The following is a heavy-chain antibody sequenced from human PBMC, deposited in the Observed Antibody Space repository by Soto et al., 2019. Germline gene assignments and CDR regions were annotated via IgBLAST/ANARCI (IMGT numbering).Heavy chain of an antibody. Sequence: ASVKVSCKASGYTFTSYYMHWVRQAPGQGLEWMGIINPSGGSTSYAQKFQGRVTMTRDTSTSTVYMELSSLRSEDTAVYYCASSGSSGWTHIYYYYYYGMDVWGQGTTVTAP. D-gene: IGHD6-19*01. V-gene: IGHV1-46*03. CDR3: ASSGSSGWTHIYYYYYYGMDV. J-gene: IGHJ6*02. CDR2: INPSGGST. CDR1: GYTFTSYY.